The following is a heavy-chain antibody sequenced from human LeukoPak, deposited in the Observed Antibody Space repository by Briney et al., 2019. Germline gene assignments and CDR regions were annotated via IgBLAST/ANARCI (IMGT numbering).Heavy chain of an antibody. V-gene: IGHV3-74*01. CDR2: INTDGSSA. D-gene: IGHD5-18*01. CDR3: AREMDIAMVFDY. J-gene: IGHJ4*02. CDR1: GFTFSSYS. Sequence: GGSLRLSCAASGFTFSSYSMNWVRQPPGKGLVWVSRINTDGSSARYADSVKGRFTISRDNAKNTLYLQMNSLRAEDTALYFCAREMDIAMVFDYWGQGTMVTVSS.